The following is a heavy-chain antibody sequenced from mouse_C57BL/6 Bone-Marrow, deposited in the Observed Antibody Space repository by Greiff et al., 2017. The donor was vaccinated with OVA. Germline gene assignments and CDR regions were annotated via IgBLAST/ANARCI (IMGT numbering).Heavy chain of an antibody. J-gene: IGHJ2*01. CDR2: IYPGDGDT. CDR1: GYAFSSSW. V-gene: IGHV1-82*01. Sequence: VQLQQSGPELVKPGASVQISCTASGYAFSSSWMNWVKQRPGKGLEWIGRIYPGDGDTNYNGKFKGKATLTADKSSSTAYMQISSLTSEDSAVYFCARGSYYFDYWGQGTTLTVSS. CDR3: ARGSYYFDY.